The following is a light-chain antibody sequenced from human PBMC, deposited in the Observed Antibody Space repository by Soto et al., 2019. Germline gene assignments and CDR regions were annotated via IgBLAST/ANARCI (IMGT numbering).Light chain of an antibody. CDR2: GAS. V-gene: IGKV3-15*01. Sequence: EIVMTQSPATLSVSPGERATLSCRASQSVSSNLAWYQQKPGQAPRLLIYGASTRATGIPARFSGSGSGTEFTLTISNLEPEDFAVYYCAQRVWPWTVGQGTKVDIK. CDR1: QSVSSN. J-gene: IGKJ1*01. CDR3: AQRVWPWT.